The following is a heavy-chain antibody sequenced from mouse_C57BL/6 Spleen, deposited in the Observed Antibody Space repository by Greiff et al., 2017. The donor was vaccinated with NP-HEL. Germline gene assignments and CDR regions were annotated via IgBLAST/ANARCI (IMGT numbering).Heavy chain of an antibody. CDR2: IHPNSGST. J-gene: IGHJ4*01. V-gene: IGHV1-64*01. CDR3: ARPVSGNDPYYAMDY. Sequence: QVQLQQSGAELVKPGASVKLSCKASGYTFTSYWMHWVKQRPGQGLEWIGMIHPNSGSTNYNEKFKSKATLTVDKSSSTAYMQLSSLTSEDSAVYYCARPVSGNDPYYAMDYWGQGTSVTVSS. D-gene: IGHD2-2*01. CDR1: GYTFTSYW.